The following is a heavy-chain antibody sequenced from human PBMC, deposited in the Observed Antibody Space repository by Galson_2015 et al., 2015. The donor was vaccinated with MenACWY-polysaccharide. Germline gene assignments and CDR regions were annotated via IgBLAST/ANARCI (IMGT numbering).Heavy chain of an antibody. Sequence: TLSLTCSVSGGSISSAGSHWTWIRQHPGKGLEWIGYIFNRGGTNSNPSLKSRVTVSADRSNNQFSLKLTSLTAADTAVYYCAGIPSTMTSFGWFGPWGQGILVTVSS. D-gene: IGHD4-17*01. CDR3: AGIPSTMTSFGWFGP. V-gene: IGHV4-31*03. CDR2: IFNRGGT. J-gene: IGHJ5*02. CDR1: GGSISSAGSH.